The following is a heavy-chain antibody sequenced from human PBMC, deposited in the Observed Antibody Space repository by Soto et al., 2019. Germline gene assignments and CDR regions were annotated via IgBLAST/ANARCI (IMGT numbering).Heavy chain of an antibody. V-gene: IGHV4-59*08. Sequence: PSETLSLTCTVSGGSISSYYWSWSRQPPGKGLEWIGYIYDSGSTNYNPSLKSRVNISVDTSKNQFSLKLSSVTAADTAVYYCARRYGSGFDYWGQGTLVTVSS. CDR1: GGSISSYY. J-gene: IGHJ4*02. CDR3: ARRYGSGFDY. D-gene: IGHD3-10*01. CDR2: IYDSGST.